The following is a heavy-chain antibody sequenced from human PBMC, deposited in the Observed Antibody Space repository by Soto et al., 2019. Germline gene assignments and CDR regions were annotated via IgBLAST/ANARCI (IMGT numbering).Heavy chain of an antibody. Sequence: SETLSLTCTFSVVATTSDNYWTWIRQPPGKGLEWLGHIYYSGSTDYNPSLKSRLAISIDTSKNQFSLKLSSVTAADTAVYFCAREGGLSSDGLYYFESWGQRTLVNVSS. J-gene: IGHJ4*02. CDR1: VVATTSDNY. D-gene: IGHD3-10*01. V-gene: IGHV4-30-4*01. CDR2: IYYSGST. CDR3: AREGGLSSDGLYYFES.